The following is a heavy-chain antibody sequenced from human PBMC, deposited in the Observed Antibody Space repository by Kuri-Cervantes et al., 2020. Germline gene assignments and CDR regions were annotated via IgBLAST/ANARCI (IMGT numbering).Heavy chain of an antibody. D-gene: IGHD3-3*01. CDR2: ISAYNGNT. J-gene: IGHJ6*03. CDR3: ARGVGRDLEWLLRNYYYYYMDV. CDR1: GYTFDNYG. V-gene: IGHV1-18*01. Sequence: ASVKVSCKASGYTFDNYGISWVRQAPGQGLEWMGRISAYNGNTNYAQKFQGRVTMTRNTSISTAYMELSSLRSEDTAVYYCARGVGRDLEWLLRNYYYYYMDVWGKGTTVTVSS.